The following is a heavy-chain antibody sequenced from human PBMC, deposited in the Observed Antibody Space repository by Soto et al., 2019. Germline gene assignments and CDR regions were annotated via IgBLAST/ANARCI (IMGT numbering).Heavy chain of an antibody. V-gene: IGHV2-5*02. CDR1: GFSLNGNGVG. CDR3: AQGYVKLLSTYHYFHS. Sequence: SCPTLVNPTQTLTLTCNFSGFSLNGNGVGVGWIRQPPGKALEWLALIYWAGDLRYSPALKSRLTITQDPSKDQVVLTMTNMDPTDSGTYYCAQGYVKLLSTYHYFHSWGQGIGVTVYS. J-gene: IGHJ4*02. CDR2: IYWAGDL. D-gene: IGHD5-12*01.